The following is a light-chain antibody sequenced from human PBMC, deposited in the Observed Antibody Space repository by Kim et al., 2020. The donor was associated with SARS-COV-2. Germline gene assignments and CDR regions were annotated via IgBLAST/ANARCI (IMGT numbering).Light chain of an antibody. CDR2: DAS. Sequence: EIVLTQSPATLSLSPGERATLSCGASQSVSSGFLAWYQQKPGLAPRLLISDASRRATGIPDRFAGSGSGTDFTLTISRLEPEDFAVYYCQQYGSSPITFGQGTRLEIK. V-gene: IGKV3D-20*01. CDR3: QQYGSSPIT. CDR1: QSVSSGF. J-gene: IGKJ5*01.